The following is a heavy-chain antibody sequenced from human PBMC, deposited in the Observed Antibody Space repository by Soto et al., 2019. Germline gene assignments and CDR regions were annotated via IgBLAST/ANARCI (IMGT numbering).Heavy chain of an antibody. D-gene: IGHD3-10*01. V-gene: IGHV4-31*03. Sequence: SETLSLTCSVSGGSINSGNYYWSWIRQHPGKGLEWIGYISYSGSAHYNPSLRSRVFISVDTSRNQFSLKLSSVTAADTAVYYCAREGSEYYGSGSPGWDAFDIWGQGTMVTVSS. CDR3: AREGSEYYGSGSPGWDAFDI. J-gene: IGHJ3*02. CDR2: ISYSGSA. CDR1: GGSINSGNYY.